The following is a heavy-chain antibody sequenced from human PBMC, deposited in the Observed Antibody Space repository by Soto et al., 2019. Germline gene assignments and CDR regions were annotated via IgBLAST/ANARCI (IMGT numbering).Heavy chain of an antibody. J-gene: IGHJ4*02. CDR1: GFTVSNNY. CDR2: ISNTGST. D-gene: IGHD2-15*01. V-gene: IGHV3-53*01. Sequence: XESLSLSCVASGFTVSNNYMSWVRQAPGRGLEWVSAISNTGSTYYAGSVKGRSTISRDSSTNTLYLEVNSLRADDTAVYYCAKVNVVVVAANFEYEYYFDYWGQGTLVTVSS. CDR3: AKVNVVVVAANFEYEYYFDY.